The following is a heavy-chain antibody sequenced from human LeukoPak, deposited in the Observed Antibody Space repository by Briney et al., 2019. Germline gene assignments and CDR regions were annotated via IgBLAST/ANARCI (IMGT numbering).Heavy chain of an antibody. Sequence: GGSLRLSCAASGFTFSGYEMNWVRQAPGKGLEWVSAISGSGGSTFYADSVKGRFTISRDNSKNTLYLQMNSLGGEDTAVYYCAKDPLLRYFDWSYWGQGTLVTVSS. V-gene: IGHV3-23*01. CDR3: AKDPLLRYFDWSY. D-gene: IGHD3-9*01. J-gene: IGHJ4*02. CDR1: GFTFSGYE. CDR2: ISGSGGST.